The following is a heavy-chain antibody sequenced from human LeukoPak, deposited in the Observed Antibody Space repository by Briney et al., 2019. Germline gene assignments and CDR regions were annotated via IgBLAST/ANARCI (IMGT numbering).Heavy chain of an antibody. D-gene: IGHD6-13*01. CDR2: INSDGSST. CDR1: GFTFSSYW. CDR3: ARASSSWYRY. V-gene: IGHV3-74*01. Sequence: GGSLRLSCAASGFTFSSYWMHCVRQAPGKGLVWVSRINSDGSSTGYADSVKGRFTISRDNAKNTLYLQMNRLRAEDTAVYYCARASSSWYRYWGQGTLVTVSS. J-gene: IGHJ4*02.